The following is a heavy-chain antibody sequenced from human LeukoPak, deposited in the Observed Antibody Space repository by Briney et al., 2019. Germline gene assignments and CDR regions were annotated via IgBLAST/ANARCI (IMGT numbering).Heavy chain of an antibody. CDR3: ARRLTLVRGVSGTDAFDI. Sequence: GASVKVSCKASGYTFTSYDINWVRQATGQGLEWMGWMNPNSGNTGYAQKFQGRVTITRNTSISTAYMELSSLSSEDTAMYFCARRLTLVRGVSGTDAFDIWGQGTMVTVSS. J-gene: IGHJ3*02. D-gene: IGHD3-10*01. V-gene: IGHV1-8*03. CDR1: GYTFTSYD. CDR2: MNPNSGNT.